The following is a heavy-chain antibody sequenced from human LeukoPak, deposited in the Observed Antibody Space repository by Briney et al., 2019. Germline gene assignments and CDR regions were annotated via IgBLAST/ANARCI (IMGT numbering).Heavy chain of an antibody. Sequence: PGGSLRLSCAASGFTFSSYWMHWVRQAPGKGLVWVSRINSDGSSTNYADSVKGRFTISRDNAKNTLYLQMNSLRAEDTAVYYCARGEGSGYDLDYWGQGTLVNGSS. V-gene: IGHV3-74*01. CDR3: ARGEGSGYDLDY. CDR1: GFTFSSYW. J-gene: IGHJ4*02. CDR2: INSDGSST. D-gene: IGHD5-12*01.